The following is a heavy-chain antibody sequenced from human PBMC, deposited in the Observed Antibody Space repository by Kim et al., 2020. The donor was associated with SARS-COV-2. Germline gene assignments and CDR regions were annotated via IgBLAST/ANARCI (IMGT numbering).Heavy chain of an antibody. V-gene: IGHV3-74*01. Sequence: GGSLRLSCAAYGLRFSTYWMHWVRQAPGEVLVWISRVVPYGDLTNYADSVKGRFTISRDNDKNTLYLQMNSLRVEDTAFYYCASSEPRIFGTIKFHPWGRATLVTVSS. D-gene: IGHD2-2*01. CDR1: GLRFSTYW. J-gene: IGHJ5*02. CDR3: ASSEPRIFGTIKFHP. CDR2: VVPYGDLT.